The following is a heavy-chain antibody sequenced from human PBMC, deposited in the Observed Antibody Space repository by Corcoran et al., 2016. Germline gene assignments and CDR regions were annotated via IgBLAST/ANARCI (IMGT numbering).Heavy chain of an antibody. D-gene: IGHD2-8*01. CDR3: ARVENGHNSDY. CDR1: GGSFSGYY. J-gene: IGHJ4*02. Sequence: QVQLQQWGAGLLKPSETLSLTCAVYGGSFSGYYWSWIRQPPGKGLEWIGEITHSGSTNYNPSLKSRVTISVDTSKNQFSLKLSSVTAADTAVYYCARVENGHNSDYWGQGTLVTVSS. V-gene: IGHV4-34*01. CDR2: ITHSGST.